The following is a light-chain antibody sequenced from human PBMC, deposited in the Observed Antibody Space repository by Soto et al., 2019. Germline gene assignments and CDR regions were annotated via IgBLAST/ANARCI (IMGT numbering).Light chain of an antibody. CDR2: KAS. CDR3: QQSNSYSPT. CDR1: QSISTW. J-gene: IGKJ1*01. Sequence: DIQMTQSPSTLSASVGDRVTITCRASQSISTWLAWYQQEPGKAPKLLIHKASSLQSGVPSSFSGSGSGTDFTLTISSLHPDDFASYYCQQSNSYSPTFGQGTRVEIK. V-gene: IGKV1-5*03.